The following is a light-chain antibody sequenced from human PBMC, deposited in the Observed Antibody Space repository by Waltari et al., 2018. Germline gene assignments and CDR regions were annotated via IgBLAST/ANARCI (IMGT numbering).Light chain of an antibody. CDR1: QDISKY. V-gene: IGKV1-33*01. Sequence: DIQMTQSPSSLSASVGARVTITCQASQDISKYLNWYQQKAGKAPKVLIYDESNLETGVPARFSGSGSGTDFTFTISSLQPEDIATYYCQQYDNVPYTFGQGTKLEIK. CDR3: QQYDNVPYT. CDR2: DES. J-gene: IGKJ2*01.